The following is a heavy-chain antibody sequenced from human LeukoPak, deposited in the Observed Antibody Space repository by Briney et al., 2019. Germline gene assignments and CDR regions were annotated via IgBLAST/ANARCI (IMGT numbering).Heavy chain of an antibody. J-gene: IGHJ3*02. Sequence: PGGSLRLSCVASGFAFSSYWMSWVRQAPGEGLEWVANIKQDGSENYFVDTVKGRFTISRDNARNSLYLQMNSLRVEDTAVYYCARRRYGEGFDIWGQGTMVTVSS. D-gene: IGHD4-17*01. V-gene: IGHV3-7*01. CDR1: GFAFSSYW. CDR2: IKQDGSEN. CDR3: ARRRYGEGFDI.